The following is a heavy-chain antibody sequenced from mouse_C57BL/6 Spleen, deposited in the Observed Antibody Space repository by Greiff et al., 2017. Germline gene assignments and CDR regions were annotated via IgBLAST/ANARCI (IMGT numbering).Heavy chain of an antibody. CDR1: GFTFSDYG. V-gene: IGHV5-15*01. Sequence: EVQLVESGGGLVQPGGSLKLSCAASGFTFSDYGMAWVRQAPRKGPEGVAFISNLAYSIYYADTVTGRFTISRENAKNTLYLEMSSLRSEDTAMYYCARERGKGAMDYWGQGTSVTVSS. D-gene: IGHD1-3*01. CDR2: ISNLAYSI. CDR3: ARERGKGAMDY. J-gene: IGHJ4*01.